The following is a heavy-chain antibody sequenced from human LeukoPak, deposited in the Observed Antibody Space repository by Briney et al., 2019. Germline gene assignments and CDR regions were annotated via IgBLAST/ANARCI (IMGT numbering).Heavy chain of an antibody. J-gene: IGHJ3*02. D-gene: IGHD6-19*01. CDR2: IYYSGST. CDR1: GGSISSSNYY. CDR3: ASQAVDAFDI. Sequence: KPSETLSLTCTVSGGSISSSNYYWGWIRQPPGKGLEWIGSIYYSGSTYYNPSLKSRVTISVDTSKNQFSLKLSSVTAADTAVYYCASQAVDAFDIWGQGTMVTVSS. V-gene: IGHV4-39*01.